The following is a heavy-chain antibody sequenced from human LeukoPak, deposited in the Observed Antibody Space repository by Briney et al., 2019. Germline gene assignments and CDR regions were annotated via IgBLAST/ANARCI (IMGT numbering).Heavy chain of an antibody. CDR1: GYTFTSYD. CDR2: MNPISGNT. J-gene: IGHJ6*03. D-gene: IGHD2-15*01. CDR3: ARAGYCSGGSCYKDYMDV. Sequence: ASVKVSCKASGYTFTSYDINWVRQATGQGLEWMGWMNPISGNTGYAQKFQGRVTMTRNTSISTAYMELSSLRSEDTAVYYCARAGYCSGGSCYKDYMDVWGKGTTFTVSS. V-gene: IGHV1-8*01.